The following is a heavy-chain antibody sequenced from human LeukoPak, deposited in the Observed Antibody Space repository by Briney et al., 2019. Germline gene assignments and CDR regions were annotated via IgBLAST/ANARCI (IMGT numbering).Heavy chain of an antibody. CDR1: GFTVISNY. D-gene: IGHD3-9*01. CDR3: ARESSGILTGYYIDY. J-gene: IGHJ4*02. CDR2: IYSGGST. V-gene: IGHV3-53*01. Sequence: GGSLRLSSAASGFTVISNYMSWGRPAPGKGLEWVSVIYSGGSTYYADSVKGRFTISRDNSKNTLYLQMNSLRAEDTAVYYCARESSGILTGYYIDYWGQGTLVTVSS.